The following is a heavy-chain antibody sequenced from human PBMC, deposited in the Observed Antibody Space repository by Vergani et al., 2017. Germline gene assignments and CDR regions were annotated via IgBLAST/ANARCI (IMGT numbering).Heavy chain of an antibody. J-gene: IGHJ4*02. CDR3: AKVVRSGYDTDSPFDY. D-gene: IGHD3-3*01. Sequence: EVQLLESGGGLVQPGGSLRLSCAASGFTFSSYAMSWVRQAPGKGLEWVSAISGSGGRTYYAGSVKGRFTISRDNSKNTLYLQMNSLRAEDTAVYYCAKVVRSGYDTDSPFDYWGQGTLVTVSS. V-gene: IGHV3-23*01. CDR2: ISGSGGRT. CDR1: GFTFSSYA.